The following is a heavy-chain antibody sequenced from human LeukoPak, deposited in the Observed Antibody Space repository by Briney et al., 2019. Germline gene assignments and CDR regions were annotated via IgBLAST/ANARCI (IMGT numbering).Heavy chain of an antibody. CDR3: ARRPIVGSTGFYFDP. Sequence: SETLSLTCNVSGGSISTTTNSWGWAWIRQRPTKGLEWIGSIYYGGSPYYTSSLKSRVTISVDTSKNQFSLKLASLTAADTAVYYCARRPIVGSTGFYFDPWGPGTLVTVST. J-gene: IGHJ5*02. D-gene: IGHD1-26*01. CDR1: GGSISTTTNS. CDR2: IYYGGSP. V-gene: IGHV4-39*01.